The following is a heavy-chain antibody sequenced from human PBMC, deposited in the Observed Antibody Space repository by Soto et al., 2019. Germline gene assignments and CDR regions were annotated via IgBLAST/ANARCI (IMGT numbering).Heavy chain of an antibody. D-gene: IGHD3-22*01. CDR3: AKDLITMIVADDAFDI. CDR1: GYTFTNYG. V-gene: IGHV1-18*01. Sequence: ASVKVSCKASGYTFTNYGISGVRQAPGQGLEWMGWINVYNGNTKYAQRVQGRVTMTEDTSTDTAYMELSSLRAEDTAVYYCAKDLITMIVADDAFDIWGQGTMVTVSS. J-gene: IGHJ3*02. CDR2: INVYNGNT.